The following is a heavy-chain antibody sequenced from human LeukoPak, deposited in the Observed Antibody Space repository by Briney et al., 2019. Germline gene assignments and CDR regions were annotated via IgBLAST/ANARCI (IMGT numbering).Heavy chain of an antibody. CDR1: GFTFSSYA. CDR2: ISYDGSNK. D-gene: IGHD2-15*01. J-gene: IGHJ4*02. V-gene: IGHV3-30-3*01. Sequence: PGGSLRLSCAASGFTFSSYAMHWVRRAPGKGLEWVAVISYDGSNKYYADSVKGRFTISRDNSKNTLYLQMNSLRAEDTAVYYCARAFAVVVAATDYWGQGTLVTVSS. CDR3: ARAFAVVVAATDY.